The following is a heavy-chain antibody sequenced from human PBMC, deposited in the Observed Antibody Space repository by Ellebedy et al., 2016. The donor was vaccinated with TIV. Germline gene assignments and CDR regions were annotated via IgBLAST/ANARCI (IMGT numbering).Heavy chain of an antibody. D-gene: IGHD6-13*01. CDR3: AKPSDPNPGYSASWATYFDY. V-gene: IGHV3-30*18. J-gene: IGHJ4*02. CDR2: ISSDGSRR. Sequence: GGSLRLXXAASGFTFRRYGMHWVRQAPGKGLEWVARISSDGSRRNYADSVKDRFTISRDNSQNTVFVQMNSLRVEDTAVYYCAKPSDPNPGYSASWATYFDYWGQGTLVTVSS. CDR1: GFTFRRYG.